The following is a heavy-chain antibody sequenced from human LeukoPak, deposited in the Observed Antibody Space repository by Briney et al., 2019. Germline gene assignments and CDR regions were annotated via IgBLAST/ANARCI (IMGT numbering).Heavy chain of an antibody. Sequence: ASVKVSCKASGYTFTGYHMHWVRQAPGQGLEWMGRINPNSGGTNYAQKFQGRVTMTRDTSISTAYMELSRLRSDDTAVYYCARGGYDSSGYYYVFSLDYWGQGTLVTVSS. D-gene: IGHD3-22*01. CDR3: ARGGYDSSGYYYVFSLDY. J-gene: IGHJ4*02. CDR2: INPNSGGT. CDR1: GYTFTGYH. V-gene: IGHV1-2*06.